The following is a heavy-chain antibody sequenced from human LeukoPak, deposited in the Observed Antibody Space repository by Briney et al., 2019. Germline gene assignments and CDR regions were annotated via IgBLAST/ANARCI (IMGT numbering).Heavy chain of an antibody. V-gene: IGHV4-59*01. CDR2: IYYTGST. CDR1: GGSISSSY. J-gene: IGHJ4*02. Sequence: PSETLSLTCTVSGGSISSSYWSWIRQPPGKGLEWIGYIYYTGSTNYNPSLKSRVTISVDTSKNQFSLKLSSVTAADTAVYYCARETQWLRYFDYWGQGTLVTVPS. D-gene: IGHD5-12*01. CDR3: ARETQWLRYFDY.